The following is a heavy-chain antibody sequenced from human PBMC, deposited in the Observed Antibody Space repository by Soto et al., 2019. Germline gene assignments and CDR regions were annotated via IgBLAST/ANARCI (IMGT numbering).Heavy chain of an antibody. J-gene: IGHJ4*02. Sequence: GGSLRLSCGASGFTLSSYWMHWVRQAPGKGLVWVSRISSDGSGTSYADSVRGRFTISRDNTKNTLYLQTNSLRVEDTAVYYCVRWTTTGDYWGQGTLVTVS. V-gene: IGHV3-74*01. CDR3: VRWTTTGDY. CDR2: ISSDGSGT. CDR1: GFTLSSYW. D-gene: IGHD4-17*01.